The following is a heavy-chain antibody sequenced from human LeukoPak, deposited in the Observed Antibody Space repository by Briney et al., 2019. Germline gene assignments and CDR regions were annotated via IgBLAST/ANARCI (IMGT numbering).Heavy chain of an antibody. CDR2: IYYSGST. CDR1: GGSVSSGSYY. V-gene: IGHV4-61*01. CDR3: ARDLGYSSGWYSGYGMDV. D-gene: IGHD6-19*01. Sequence: PSETPSLTCTVSGGSVSSGSYYWSWIRQPPGKGLEWIGYIYYSGSTNYNPSLRSRVTISVDTSKNQFSLKLSSVTAADTAVYYCARDLGYSSGWYSGYGMDVWGQGTTVTVSS. J-gene: IGHJ6*02.